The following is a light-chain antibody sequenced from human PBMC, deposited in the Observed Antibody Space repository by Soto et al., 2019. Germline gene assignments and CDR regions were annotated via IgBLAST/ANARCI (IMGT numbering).Light chain of an antibody. CDR3: QQRSNWPVT. V-gene: IGKV3-11*01. CDR1: QSVSSY. CDR2: DAS. Sequence: EIVLTQSPGTLSLSPGERATLSCRASQSVSSYLAWYQQKPGQAPRLLIYDASTRATGISARFSGSGSGTDFTLTISSLEPEDFTVYYCQQRSNWPVTFGQRTKLEVK. J-gene: IGKJ1*01.